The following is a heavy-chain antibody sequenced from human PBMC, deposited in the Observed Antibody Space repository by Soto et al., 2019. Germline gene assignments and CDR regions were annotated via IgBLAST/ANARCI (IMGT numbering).Heavy chain of an antibody. J-gene: IGHJ4*02. D-gene: IGHD7-27*01. CDR1: GDSMATGGHY. CDR2: IYYSGAT. Sequence: QVHLQESGPGLVRPSETLSLSCSVSGDSMATGGHYYNWIRHLPGKGLEWIGYIYYSGATHYSPSLRPRAIISIDTSKNQFSLRLISVTAADTALYFCARDKDLEPTVWGYWCQGIQVTVSS. V-gene: IGHV4-31*02. CDR3: ARDKDLEPTVWGY.